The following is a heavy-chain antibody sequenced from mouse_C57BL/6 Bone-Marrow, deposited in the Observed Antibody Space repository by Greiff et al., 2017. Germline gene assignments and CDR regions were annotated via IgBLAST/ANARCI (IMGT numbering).Heavy chain of an antibody. Sequence: EVQLQQSGAELVRPGASVKLSCTASGFNIKDYYMHWVKQRPEQGLEWIGRIDPEDGDTEYATEFPGKATMTADTSSNTAYLQLSSLTTEDTAVYYCTHSYYAMDYWGQGTSVTVSS. CDR1: GFNIKDYY. CDR2: IDPEDGDT. V-gene: IGHV14-1*01. CDR3: THSYYAMDY. J-gene: IGHJ4*01.